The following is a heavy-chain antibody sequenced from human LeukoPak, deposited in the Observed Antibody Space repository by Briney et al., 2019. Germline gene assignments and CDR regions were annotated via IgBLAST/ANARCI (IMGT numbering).Heavy chain of an antibody. Sequence: SETLSLTCAVYGGSFSGYYWSWIRQPPGKGLEWIGEINHSGSTYYNPSLKSRVTISVDTSKNQFSLKLSSVTAADTAVYYCARKGDTALDYWGQGTLVTVSS. J-gene: IGHJ4*02. CDR2: INHSGST. CDR1: GGSFSGYY. D-gene: IGHD5-18*01. V-gene: IGHV4-34*01. CDR3: ARKGDTALDY.